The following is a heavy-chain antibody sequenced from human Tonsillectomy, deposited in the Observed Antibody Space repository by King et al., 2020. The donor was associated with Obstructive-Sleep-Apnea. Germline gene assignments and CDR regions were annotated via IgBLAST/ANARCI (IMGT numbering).Heavy chain of an antibody. D-gene: IGHD3-9*01. CDR3: AKDNYDILTGYYMPRMVGYYYYYGMDV. J-gene: IGHJ6*02. CDR2: ISGSGGST. Sequence: VQLVESGGGLVQPGGSLRLSCAASGFTFSSYAMSWVRQAPGKGLEWVSAISGSGGSTYYADSVKGRFTISRDNSKNTLYLQMNSLRAEDTAVYYCAKDNYDILTGYYMPRMVGYYYYYGMDVWGQGTTVTVSS. CDR1: GFTFSSYA. V-gene: IGHV3-23*04.